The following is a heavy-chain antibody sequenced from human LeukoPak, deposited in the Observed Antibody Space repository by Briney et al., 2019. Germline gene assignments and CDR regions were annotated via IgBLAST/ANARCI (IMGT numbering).Heavy chain of an antibody. J-gene: IGHJ4*02. CDR3: ARGCGMAARGMCFDY. Sequence: PGGFLRLSCAASGFTFSSHSMNWVRQAPGKGLEWVSSISGGSSYIYYADSVKGRFTISRDASKNSLYLQMNSLRAEDTAVYYCARGCGMAARGMCFDYWGQGTLVTVSS. V-gene: IGHV3-21*01. D-gene: IGHD6-6*01. CDR1: GFTFSSHS. CDR2: ISGGSSYI.